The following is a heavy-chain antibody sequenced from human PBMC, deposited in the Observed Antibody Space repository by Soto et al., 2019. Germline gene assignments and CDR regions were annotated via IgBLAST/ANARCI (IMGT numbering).Heavy chain of an antibody. J-gene: IGHJ6*04. Sequence: PSETLSLTCNASGGSIYTYYCNWLRQSPGKGLEWNGYISDGGSTNYNPSPESRVTIAVDASKKQVSLKLSSVSAADTARYFCAGYCSSTSCPEDHYFALEVCGEGTTVTVSS. V-gene: IGHV4-59*01. CDR3: AGYCSSTSCPEDHYFALEV. CDR2: ISDGGST. D-gene: IGHD2-2*01. CDR1: GGSIYTYY.